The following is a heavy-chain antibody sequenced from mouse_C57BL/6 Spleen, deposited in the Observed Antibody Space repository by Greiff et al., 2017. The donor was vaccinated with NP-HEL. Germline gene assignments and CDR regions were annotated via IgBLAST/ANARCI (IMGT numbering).Heavy chain of an antibody. J-gene: IGHJ2*01. Sequence: QVQLQQPGAELVRPGSSVKLSCKASGYTFTSYWMDWVKQRPGQGLEWIGNIYPSDSDTHYNQKFKDKATLTVDKSSSTAYMQLSSLTSEDSAVYYCARTHYYGSSLYYFDYWGQGTTLTVSS. CDR2: IYPSDSDT. CDR1: GYTFTSYW. D-gene: IGHD1-1*01. CDR3: ARTHYYGSSLYYFDY. V-gene: IGHV1-61*01.